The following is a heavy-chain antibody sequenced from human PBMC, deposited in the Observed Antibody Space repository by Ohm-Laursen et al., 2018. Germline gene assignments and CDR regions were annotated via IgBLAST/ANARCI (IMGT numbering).Heavy chain of an antibody. CDR2: MYATGSS. D-gene: IGHD3-10*01. J-gene: IGHJ4*02. Sequence: SETLSLTCTVSGGSISSYYWSWIRQPPGKGLEWIGRMYATGSSNYNPSLNSRVTMSLDTSRNQFSLKLSSVTAADTAVYYCAREYRSGGKIHFDYWGQGTLVTVSS. V-gene: IGHV4-4*07. CDR3: AREYRSGGKIHFDY. CDR1: GGSISSYY.